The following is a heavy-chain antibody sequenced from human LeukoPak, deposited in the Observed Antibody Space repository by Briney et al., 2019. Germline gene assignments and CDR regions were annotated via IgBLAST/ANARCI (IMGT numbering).Heavy chain of an antibody. Sequence: PGGSLTLLCAPSGFTVSIEYMSSVRHARREWLEWASDINSDGSTNYGAFVKAGLTISRDTSKNTLYLQMNSLRAEDTDIYYCAKNGDRGAYCSGGTCYPYYYYYMDVWGKGTTVTISS. CDR3: AKNGDRGAYCSGGTCYPYYYYYMDV. D-gene: IGHD2-15*01. V-gene: IGHV3-53*01. CDR2: INSDGST. CDR1: GFTVSIEY. J-gene: IGHJ6*03.